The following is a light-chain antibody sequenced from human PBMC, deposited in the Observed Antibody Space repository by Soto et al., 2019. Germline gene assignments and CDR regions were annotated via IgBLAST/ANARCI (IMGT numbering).Light chain of an antibody. V-gene: IGKV1-5*01. CDR1: QSISSW. J-gene: IGKJ2*01. Sequence: DIQMTQSPSTLSASVGDRVTITCRASQSISSWLAWYQQKPGKAPKLLIYDASSLESGVPSRFSGSGSGTEFTLTISSLQPDDFATYYGQQYNSYSSFGQGTKLESK. CDR2: DAS. CDR3: QQYNSYSS.